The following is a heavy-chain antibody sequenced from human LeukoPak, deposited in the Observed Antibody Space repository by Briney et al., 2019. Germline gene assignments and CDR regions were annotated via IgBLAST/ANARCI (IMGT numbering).Heavy chain of an antibody. V-gene: IGHV4-59*01. D-gene: IGHD1-26*01. CDR1: GGSISSYY. CDR3: ASGSPYYFDY. CDR2: IYYSGGT. Sequence: SETLSLTCTVSGGSISSYYWSWIRQPPGKGLEWIGYIYYSGGTNYNPSLKSRVTISVDTSKNQFSLKLSSVTAADTAVYYCASGSPYYFDYWGQGTLVTVSS. J-gene: IGHJ4*02.